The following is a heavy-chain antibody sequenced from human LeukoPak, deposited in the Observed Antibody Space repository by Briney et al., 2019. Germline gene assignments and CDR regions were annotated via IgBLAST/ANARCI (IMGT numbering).Heavy chain of an antibody. CDR3: ATNTRAYAVLLAY. J-gene: IGHJ4*02. CDR1: GFTVSSSW. Sequence: GGSLRLSCAAAGFTVSSSWMIWARQAPGKGLEWVDNINQDGGQKYYLESVKGRFTISRDNADNSLYLQMDGLRAEDTAVYYCATNTRAYAVLLAYWGQGTLVTVSS. D-gene: IGHD4-17*01. V-gene: IGHV3-7*01. CDR2: INQDGGQK.